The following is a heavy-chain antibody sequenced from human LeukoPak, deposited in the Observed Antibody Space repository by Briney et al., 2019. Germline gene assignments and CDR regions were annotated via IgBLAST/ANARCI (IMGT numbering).Heavy chain of an antibody. CDR1: GFTFSSYA. J-gene: IGHJ4*02. CDR2: ISGSGIST. CDR3: AKRPGYSGGSGYYFDY. D-gene: IGHD2-15*01. Sequence: GGSLRLSCAASGFTFSSYALSWVRQAPGKGLDWVSAISGSGISTYYADSVKGRFTISRDNSKNTLYLQMNSLRAEDTAVYYCAKRPGYSGGSGYYFDYWGQGTLVTVSS. V-gene: IGHV3-23*01.